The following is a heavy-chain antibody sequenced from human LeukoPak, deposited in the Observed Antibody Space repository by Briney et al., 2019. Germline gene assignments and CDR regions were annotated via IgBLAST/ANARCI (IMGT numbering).Heavy chain of an antibody. CDR3: ARTNVLLWFGDFPNEYYFDY. V-gene: IGHV4-39*01. CDR2: ISYTGST. Sequence: SETLSLTCAVSGGSVSSTTSYWGWIRQPPGKGLEWIGSISYTGSTYYNPSLRGRVTVSVDTSTNQFSLNLRSVTAADTAVYYCARTNVLLWFGDFPNEYYFDYWGQGTLVTVSS. D-gene: IGHD3-10*01. CDR1: GGSVSSTTSY. J-gene: IGHJ4*02.